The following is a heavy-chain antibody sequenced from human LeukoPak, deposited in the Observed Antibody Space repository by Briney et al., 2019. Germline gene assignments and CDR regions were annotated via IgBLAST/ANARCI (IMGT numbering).Heavy chain of an antibody. CDR2: ISRGIGTI. D-gene: IGHD6-19*01. Sequence: PGGSLRLSCAVSGFTFNTHSMKWVRQAPGKGLEWIAYISRGIGTIHYADSVKGRFTISRDNAKNTLYFEMSSLRVEDTAVYYCVKSPGSGWPVWGQGTLLTVSS. V-gene: IGHV3-48*01. CDR3: VKSPGSGWPV. J-gene: IGHJ4*02. CDR1: GFTFNTHS.